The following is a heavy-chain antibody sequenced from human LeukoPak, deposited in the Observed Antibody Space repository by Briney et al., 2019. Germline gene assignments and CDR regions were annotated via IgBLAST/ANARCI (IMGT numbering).Heavy chain of an antibody. J-gene: IGHJ5*02. CDR2: IFHSGSA. Sequence: SETLSLTCAVSGYSISSGYQWSWIRQSPGKGLECLGSIFHSGSAHYNPSLKSRVTISVQTSNNQFSLKMYSVTAADTAVYYCARDPRWLTPYCTSTSCYENDFDPWGQGTLVTVSS. D-gene: IGHD2-2*01. CDR1: GYSISSGYQ. CDR3: ARDPRWLTPYCTSTSCYENDFDP. V-gene: IGHV4-38-2*02.